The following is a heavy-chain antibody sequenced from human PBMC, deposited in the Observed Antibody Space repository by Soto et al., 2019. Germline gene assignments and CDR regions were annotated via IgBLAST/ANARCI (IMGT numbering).Heavy chain of an antibody. CDR2: IDPSDSYT. CDR1: GYSFTSYW. CDR3: PRHGHRYCSGGSCYAAHDAFDI. V-gene: IGHV5-10-1*01. J-gene: IGHJ3*02. D-gene: IGHD2-15*01. Sequence: PGESLKISCKGSGYSFTSYWISWVRQMPGKGLEWMGRIDPSDSYTNYSPSFQGHVTISADKSISTAYLQWSSLKASDTAMYYCPRHGHRYCSGGSCYAAHDAFDIWGQGTMVT.